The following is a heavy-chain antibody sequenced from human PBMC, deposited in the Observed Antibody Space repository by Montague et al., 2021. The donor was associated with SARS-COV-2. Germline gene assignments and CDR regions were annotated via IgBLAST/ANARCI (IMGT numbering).Heavy chain of an antibody. CDR3: ARGHLSVSMIVVVFTSASYYSDY. J-gene: IGHJ4*02. D-gene: IGHD3-22*01. V-gene: IGHV4-34*01. CDR2: IKQSGST. CDR1: GGSFGDDH. Sequence: DTLSLTCGVYGGSFGDDHWSWIRQPPGKGLEWIGDIKQSGSTNYNPSLKSRVTISVDTSRNQFSLKLTSVTAADTAVYFCARGHLSVSMIVVVFTSASYYSDYWGQGALVTVSS.